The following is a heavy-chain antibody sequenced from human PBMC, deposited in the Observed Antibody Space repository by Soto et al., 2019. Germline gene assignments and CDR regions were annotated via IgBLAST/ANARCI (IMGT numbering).Heavy chain of an antibody. V-gene: IGHV4-31*03. CDR3: ARHPERIAEIGWFDP. J-gene: IGHJ5*02. CDR2: IGYSGST. D-gene: IGHD6-13*01. Sequence: SETLSLTXIVSGASISSSDYYWSWIRQHPEKGLEWIGYIGYSGSTYYNPSLKSRVTISANTSKNQFSLTLTSVTAADTARYFCARHPERIAEIGWFDPWGQGTLVTVSS. CDR1: GASISSSDYY.